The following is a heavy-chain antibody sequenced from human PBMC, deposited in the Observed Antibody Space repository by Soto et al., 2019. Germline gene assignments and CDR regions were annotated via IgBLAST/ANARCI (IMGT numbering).Heavy chain of an antibody. CDR2: IIPIFGTA. CDR1: GVTFSSYA. Sequence: SVKVSCKASGVTFSSYAIRWGRQAPVQGLECMGGIIPIFGTANYAQKFQGKVTITADESTSTAYMELSSLRSEDTAVYYCARESPLGGSSFFDIWGQGTRVTVSS. D-gene: IGHD2-15*01. CDR3: ARESPLGGSSFFDI. V-gene: IGHV1-69*13. J-gene: IGHJ3*02.